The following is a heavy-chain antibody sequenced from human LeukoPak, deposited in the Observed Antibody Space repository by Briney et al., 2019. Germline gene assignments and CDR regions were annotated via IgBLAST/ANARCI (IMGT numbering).Heavy chain of an antibody. D-gene: IGHD4-17*01. CDR2: IYYSGST. CDR3: ARYGDYNFDY. J-gene: IGHJ4*02. V-gene: IGHV4-59*08. CDR1: GGSISSYY. Sequence: SETLSLTCTVSGGSISSYYWSWIRQPPGKGPEWIGYIYYSGSTTYNPSLRGRVTISVDTSKNQFSLKLSSVTAADTAVYYCARYGDYNFDYWGQGTLVTVSS.